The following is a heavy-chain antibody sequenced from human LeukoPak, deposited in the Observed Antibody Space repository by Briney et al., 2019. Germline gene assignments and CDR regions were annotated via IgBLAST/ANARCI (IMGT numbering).Heavy chain of an antibody. J-gene: IGHJ4*02. CDR3: TRGGAYKPFDY. CDR2: TYHSGST. CDR1: GYSISSGYY. Sequence: SSETLSLTCAVSGYSISSGYYWGWIRQPPGKGLQWIGSTYHSGSTYYNPSLKSRVTISVDTSKNQLSLKLSSVTAADTAVYYCTRGGAYKPFDYWGQGTLVTVSS. V-gene: IGHV4-38-2*01. D-gene: IGHD5-24*01.